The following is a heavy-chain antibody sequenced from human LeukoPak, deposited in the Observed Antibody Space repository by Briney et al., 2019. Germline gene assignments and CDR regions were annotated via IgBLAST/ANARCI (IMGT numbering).Heavy chain of an antibody. V-gene: IGHV4-34*01. D-gene: IGHD3-22*01. CDR1: GGSFSGYY. CDR2: INHSGST. J-gene: IGHJ4*02. CDR3: ARGHTMTFLTD. Sequence: MPSETLSLTCAVYGGSFSGYYWSWIRQPPGKGLEWIGEINHSGSTNYNPSLKSRVTISVDTSKNQFSLKLSSVTAADTAVYYCARGHTMTFLTDWGQGTLVTVSS.